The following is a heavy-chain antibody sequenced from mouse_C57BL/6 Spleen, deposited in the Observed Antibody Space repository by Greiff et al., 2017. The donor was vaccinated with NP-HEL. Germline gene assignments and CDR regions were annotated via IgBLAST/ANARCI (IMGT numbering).Heavy chain of an antibody. CDR2: INPNNGGT. V-gene: IGHV1-26*01. CDR3: ARGGVTTVVAPYWYFDV. CDR1: GYTFTDYY. J-gene: IGHJ1*03. Sequence: EVQLQQSGPELVKPGASVKISCKASGYTFTDYYMNWVKQSHGKSLEWIGDINPNNGGTSYNQKFKGKATLTVDKSSSTAYMELRSLTSEDSAVYYCARGGVTTVVAPYWYFDVWGTGTTVTVSS. D-gene: IGHD1-1*01.